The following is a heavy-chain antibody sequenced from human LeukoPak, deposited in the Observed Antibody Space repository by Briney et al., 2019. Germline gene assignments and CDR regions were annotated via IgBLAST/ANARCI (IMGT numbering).Heavy chain of an antibody. V-gene: IGHV3-23*01. J-gene: IGHJ4*02. CDR1: GFTFSSYS. CDR3: ANLPTRRNYDFWSGSPGFDY. D-gene: IGHD3-3*01. CDR2: ISGSGGST. Sequence: GGSLRLSCAASGFTFSSYSMNWVRQAPGKGLEWVSAISGSGGSTYYADSVKGRFTISRDNSKNTLYLQMNSLRAEDTAVYYCANLPTRRNYDFWSGSPGFDYWGQGTLVTVSS.